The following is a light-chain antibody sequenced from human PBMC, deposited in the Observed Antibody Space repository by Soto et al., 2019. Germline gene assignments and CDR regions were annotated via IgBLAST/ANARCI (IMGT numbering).Light chain of an antibody. CDR1: QSLLHSTGYNS. CDR2: LGS. J-gene: IGKJ5*01. V-gene: IGKV2-28*01. CDR3: MQALQIPPT. Sequence: IVMTQFPLSLPVTPGEPASISCRSSQSLLHSTGYNSLDWYLQKPGQSPQPLISLGSDRASGVPDRFSGSGSGTVFTLKISRVEAEDVGVYYCMQALQIPPTFGQGTRLEIK.